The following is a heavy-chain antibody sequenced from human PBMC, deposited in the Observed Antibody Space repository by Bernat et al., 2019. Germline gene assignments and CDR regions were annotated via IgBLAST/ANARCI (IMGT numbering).Heavy chain of an antibody. Sequence: QVQLVGSGGGVVQPGRSLRLSCAASGFTFSSSGMPWVRQAPGKGLEWVAVIWYDGSNKYYADSVKGRFTISRDNSMNTLYLQMNSMGAEDTAVYYCARDIELPDANGGMDVWGQGTTVTVSS. CDR3: ARDIELPDANGGMDV. D-gene: IGHD2-2*01. J-gene: IGHJ6*02. V-gene: IGHV3-33*01. CDR1: GFTFSSSG. CDR2: IWYDGSNK.